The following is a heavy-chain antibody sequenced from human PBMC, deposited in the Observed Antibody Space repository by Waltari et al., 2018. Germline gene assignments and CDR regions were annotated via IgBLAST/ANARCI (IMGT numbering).Heavy chain of an antibody. Sequence: QVQLQQWGAGLLKPSETLSLTCAVHGGSFSGYHWIWIRQPPGKGLEWIGEINHSGSTNYNPSLKSRVTISVDTSKNQFSLKLSSVTAADTAVYYCARGGFRKPHDYWGQGTLVTVSS. V-gene: IGHV4-34*01. J-gene: IGHJ4*02. CDR3: ARGGFRKPHDY. CDR1: GGSFSGYH. D-gene: IGHD2-15*01. CDR2: INHSGST.